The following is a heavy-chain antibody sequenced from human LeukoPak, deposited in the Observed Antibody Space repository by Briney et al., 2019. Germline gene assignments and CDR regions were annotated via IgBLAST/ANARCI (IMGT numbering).Heavy chain of an antibody. CDR2: IIPIFGTT. CDR3: ATSHSGCATSDSGYHRERYNWFDL. CDR1: GGTFSSYA. J-gene: IGHJ5*02. D-gene: IGHD5-12*01. V-gene: IGHV1-69*06. Sequence: GASVSVSCKASGGTFSSYAISWVRQAPGQGLEGMGGIIPIFGTTNYAQRVQGRVTITGEKSTSRAYMEVSRLRAEDTDGYYCATSHSGCATSDSGYHRERYNWFDLWGQGTLVTVSS.